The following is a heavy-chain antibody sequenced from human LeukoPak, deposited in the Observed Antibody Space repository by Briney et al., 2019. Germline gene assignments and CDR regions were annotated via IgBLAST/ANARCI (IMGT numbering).Heavy chain of an antibody. V-gene: IGHV3-66*01. CDR3: ARGVAIRNYFDC. CDR1: GFTVSDKY. D-gene: IGHD1-14*01. Sequence: GGSLTISCAASGFTVSDKYMSWIRQAPGKGLDWVAVLYSGGHTYYADSVKDRFIISRDNSKNTLHLQMNSLRVEDTAVYFCARGVAIRNYFDCWGQGALVTVSS. J-gene: IGHJ4*02. CDR2: LYSGGHT.